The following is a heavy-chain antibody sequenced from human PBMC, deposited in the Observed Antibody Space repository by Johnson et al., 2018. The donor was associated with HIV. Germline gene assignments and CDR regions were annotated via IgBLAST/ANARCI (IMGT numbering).Heavy chain of an antibody. J-gene: IGHJ3*02. Sequence: VQLVESGGGLVKPGGSLRLSCAASGFTFSNAWMSWVRQAPGKGLEWVGRIKSKIDGGTTDYGAPVKGRFTISRDNSKNTLYLQMNSLRAEDTAVYYCTTDQGYYGDAFDIWGQGTMVTVSS. CDR2: IKSKIDGGTT. V-gene: IGHV3-15*01. D-gene: IGHD3-10*01. CDR1: GFTFSNAW. CDR3: TTDQGYYGDAFDI.